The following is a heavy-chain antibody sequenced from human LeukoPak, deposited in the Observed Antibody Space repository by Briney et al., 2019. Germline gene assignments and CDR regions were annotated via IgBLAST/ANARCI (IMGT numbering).Heavy chain of an antibody. J-gene: IGHJ6*04. CDR1: GFTFSSYA. CDR2: ISYDGSNK. Sequence: GGSLRLSCAASGFTFSSYAMHWVRQAPGKGLEWVAVISYDGSNKYYADSVKGRLTISRDNSKNTLYLQMNSLRAEDTAVYYCAREVRHYYGMDVWGKGTTVTVSS. CDR3: AREVRHYYGMDV. V-gene: IGHV3-30*04.